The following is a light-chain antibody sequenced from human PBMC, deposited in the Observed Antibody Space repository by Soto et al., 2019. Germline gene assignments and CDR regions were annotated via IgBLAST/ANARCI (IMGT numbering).Light chain of an antibody. J-gene: IGKJ1*01. CDR3: QHYYNWPRT. CDR2: GAS. Sequence: EIVMTQSPATLSVSPGEGATLSCRASQSVNSNLAWYQQKPGQAPRLLIFGASTRATGTPARFSGSGSGTGFTLTISSLQSEDFAVYYCQHYYNWPRTFGQGTKVDI. CDR1: QSVNSN. V-gene: IGKV3-15*01.